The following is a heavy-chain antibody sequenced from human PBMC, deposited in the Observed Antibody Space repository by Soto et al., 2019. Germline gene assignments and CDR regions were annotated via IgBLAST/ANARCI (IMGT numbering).Heavy chain of an antibody. CDR1: GFTFSSYG. D-gene: IGHD2-2*01. V-gene: IGHV3-33*01. CDR3: AGDSKGFDY. J-gene: IGHJ4*02. Sequence: QVQLVESGGGVVQPGRSLRLSCAASGFTFSSYGMHWVRQAPGKGLEWVAVIWYDGSNKYYADSVKGRFTISRDNSKNTLYLQMNSLRAEDTAVYYCAGDSKGFDYWCQGTLVTVSS. CDR2: IWYDGSNK.